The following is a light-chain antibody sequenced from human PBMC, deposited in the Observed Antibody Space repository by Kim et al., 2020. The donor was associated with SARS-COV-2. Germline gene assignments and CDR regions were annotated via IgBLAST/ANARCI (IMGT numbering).Light chain of an antibody. V-gene: IGKV3D-15*01. Sequence: VSPGEGATLSCRASQSVSIDLAWLQQKPGQAPRLLIWGASTRATGVPARFSGSGSGTEFTLTISSLQSEDFAVYYCQQYNNWPLTFGGGTKVDIK. CDR2: GAS. CDR1: QSVSID. J-gene: IGKJ4*01. CDR3: QQYNNWPLT.